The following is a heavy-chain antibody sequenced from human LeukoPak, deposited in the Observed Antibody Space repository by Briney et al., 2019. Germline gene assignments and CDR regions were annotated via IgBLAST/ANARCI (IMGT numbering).Heavy chain of an antibody. Sequence: PSETLSLTRTVSGGSISSSSYYWGWIRQPPGKGLEWIGSIYYSGSTYYNPSLKSRVTISVDTSKNQFSLKLSSVTAADTAVYYCARQGVDYDILTGYYNGFWFDPWGQGTLVTVSS. V-gene: IGHV4-39*01. J-gene: IGHJ5*02. CDR2: IYYSGST. D-gene: IGHD3-9*01. CDR3: ARQGVDYDILTGYYNGFWFDP. CDR1: GGSISSSSYY.